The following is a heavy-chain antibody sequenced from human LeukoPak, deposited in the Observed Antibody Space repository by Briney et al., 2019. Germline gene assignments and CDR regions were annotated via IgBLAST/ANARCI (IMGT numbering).Heavy chain of an antibody. CDR2: INHSGST. J-gene: IGHJ4*02. Sequence: ASETLSLTCAVYGGSFSGYYWSWIRQPPGKGLEWIGEINHSGSTNYNPSLKSRVTISVDTSKNQFSLKLSSVTAADTAVYYCARGRVYYYDSSGYGRAGSFDYWGQGTLVTVSS. CDR3: ARGRVYYYDSSGYGRAGSFDY. V-gene: IGHV4-34*01. CDR1: GGSFSGYY. D-gene: IGHD3-22*01.